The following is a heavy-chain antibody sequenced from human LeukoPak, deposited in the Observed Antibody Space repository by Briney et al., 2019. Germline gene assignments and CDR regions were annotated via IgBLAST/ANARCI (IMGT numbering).Heavy chain of an antibody. CDR3: ARDFEAHDLRPIGY. CDR1: GFTFSSYA. J-gene: IGHJ4*02. D-gene: IGHD3-3*01. Sequence: GRSLRLSCAASGFTFSSYAMHWVRQAPGKGLEWVAVISYGGDNKYFADSVKGRFTISRDNSKNTLYLQMNSLRAEDTAVYYCARDFEAHDLRPIGYWGQGTLVTVSS. V-gene: IGHV3-30*01. CDR2: ISYGGDNK.